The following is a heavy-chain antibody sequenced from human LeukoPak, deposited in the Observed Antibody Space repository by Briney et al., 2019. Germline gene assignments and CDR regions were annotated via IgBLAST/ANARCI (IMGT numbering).Heavy chain of an antibody. CDR1: GFTFSNYA. J-gene: IGHJ4*02. D-gene: IGHD6-19*01. Sequence: GGSLRLSCAASGFTFSNYAMTWVHQAPGKGLEWVSTISGSGDNTHYADSVKGRFSISRDNSKNTLNLQMNSLTDEDTAVYYCAKAPGSSGWLYWGQGILVTVSS. CDR2: ISGSGDNT. V-gene: IGHV3-23*01. CDR3: AKAPGSSGWLY.